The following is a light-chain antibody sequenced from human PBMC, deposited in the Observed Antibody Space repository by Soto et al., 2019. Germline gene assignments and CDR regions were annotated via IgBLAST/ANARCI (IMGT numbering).Light chain of an antibody. CDR2: DAS. Sequence: DIQMTQSPSTLSASVGDRVTITCRASQSISSWLAWYQQKPGKAPKVLIYDASSLESEVPSRFSGSGSGTEFTLTISSLQPDDFAAYYCQQYHTYSTFGQGTKVESK. CDR3: QQYHTYST. CDR1: QSISSW. V-gene: IGKV1-5*01. J-gene: IGKJ1*01.